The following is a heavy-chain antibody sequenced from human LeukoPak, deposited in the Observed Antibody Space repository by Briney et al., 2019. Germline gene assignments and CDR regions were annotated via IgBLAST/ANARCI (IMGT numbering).Heavy chain of an antibody. V-gene: IGHV3-48*02. Sequence: AGGSLRLSCGASGFIFSSFSMNWVRQAPGKGLEWVAYISSTSSMKYYAASVKGRFTISRDNAKNLVYLQMNSLRDEDTAVYYCARDWEMATIAAAALGYWGQGTRVSVSS. CDR2: ISSTSSMK. J-gene: IGHJ4*02. CDR1: GFIFSSFS. CDR3: ARDWEMATIAAAALGY. D-gene: IGHD6-13*01.